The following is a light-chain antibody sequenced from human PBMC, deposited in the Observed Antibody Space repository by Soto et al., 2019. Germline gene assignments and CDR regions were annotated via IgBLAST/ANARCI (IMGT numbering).Light chain of an antibody. V-gene: IGKV2-28*01. CDR1: QSLLHSNGYNY. CDR2: LGS. J-gene: IGKJ1*01. Sequence: DLVMTQSPLSLPVTPGEPASISCRSSQSLLHSNGYNYLDWYLQKPGQSPQLLIYLGSNRASGVADRFSGSGSGTDFTLKISRVEAEDVGVYYCMQALQPLWTFGQGTKVEIK. CDR3: MQALQPLWT.